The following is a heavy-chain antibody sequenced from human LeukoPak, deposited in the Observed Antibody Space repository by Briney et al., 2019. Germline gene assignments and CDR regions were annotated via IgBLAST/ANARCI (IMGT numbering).Heavy chain of an antibody. Sequence: SETLSLTCAVYGGSFSGYYWSWIRQPAGKGLEWIGRIYTSGSTNYNPSLKSRVTMSVDTSKNQFSLKLSSVTAADTAVYYCARDREDFWSGYHGNWFDPWGQGTLVTVSS. CDR3: ARDREDFWSGYHGNWFDP. CDR1: GGSFSGYY. V-gene: IGHV4-4*07. CDR2: IYTSGST. D-gene: IGHD3-3*01. J-gene: IGHJ5*02.